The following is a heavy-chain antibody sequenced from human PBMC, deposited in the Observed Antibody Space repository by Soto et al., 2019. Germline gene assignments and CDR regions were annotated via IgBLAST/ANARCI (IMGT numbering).Heavy chain of an antibody. Sequence: EVQLVESGGGLVQPGRSLRLSCAASGFTFDDYAMHWVRQAPGKGLEWVSGISWHSGSIGYADSVKGRFTISRDNAKNSLYLQMNSLRAEDTALYYCAKSPAFYGMDVWGQGTTVTVSS. CDR1: GFTFDDYA. CDR3: AKSPAFYGMDV. CDR2: ISWHSGSI. J-gene: IGHJ6*02. V-gene: IGHV3-9*01.